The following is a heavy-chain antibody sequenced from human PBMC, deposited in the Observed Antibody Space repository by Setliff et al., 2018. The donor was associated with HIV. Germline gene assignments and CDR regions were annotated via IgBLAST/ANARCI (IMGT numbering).Heavy chain of an antibody. CDR3: ARVRLRVPPSIFDY. V-gene: IGHV4-34*01. CDR1: GGSFSNYY. Sequence: SDTLSLTCTVYGGSFSNYYTNWIRQPPGKGLEWIVELSPSGTTRSNPSLQSRVTISLDTSNNQFSLKLTSVTVADTAVYYCARVRLRVPPSIFDYWGMGSLVTVSS. D-gene: IGHD2-2*01. CDR2: LSPSGTT. J-gene: IGHJ4*02.